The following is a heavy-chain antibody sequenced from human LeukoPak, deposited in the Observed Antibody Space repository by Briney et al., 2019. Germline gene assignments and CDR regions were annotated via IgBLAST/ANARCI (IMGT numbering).Heavy chain of an antibody. CDR1: GGSFSGYY. V-gene: IGHV4-34*01. CDR2: INHSGST. J-gene: IGHJ5*02. CDR3: ARYYYDSSGSNWFDP. Sequence: SETLSLTCAVYGGSFSGYYWSWIRQPPGKGLEWIGEINHSGSTNYNPSLKSRVTISVDTSKNQFSLKLSSVTAADTAVYYCARYYYDSSGSNWFDPWGREPWSPSPQ. D-gene: IGHD3-22*01.